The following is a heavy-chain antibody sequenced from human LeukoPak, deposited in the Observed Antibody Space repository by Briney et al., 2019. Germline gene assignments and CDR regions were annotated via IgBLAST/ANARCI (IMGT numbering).Heavy chain of an antibody. Sequence: ASVKVSCKASGYTFTGYYMHWVRQAPGQGVGWMGWINPNSGGTNYAQKFQGRVTMTRATSISTAYMELSRLRSDDTAVYYCARGPVVVAATIPNFDYWGQGNLVTVSS. V-gene: IGHV1-2*02. J-gene: IGHJ4*02. CDR2: INPNSGGT. CDR1: GYTFTGYY. CDR3: ARGPVVVAATIPNFDY. D-gene: IGHD2-15*01.